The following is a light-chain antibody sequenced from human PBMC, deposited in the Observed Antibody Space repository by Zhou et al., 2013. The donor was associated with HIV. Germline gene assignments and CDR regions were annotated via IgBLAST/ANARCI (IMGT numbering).Light chain of an antibody. J-gene: IGKJ3*01. Sequence: EIVLTQSPGIMSLPPGDSASFSCRASQRISSYNLAWYQYKPDQAPRLLIYGTSNRATGIPDRFSGSGSGTDFTLTISRLEPEDFAVYFCQQYGTSPTTFGPGTKVDF. CDR3: QQYGTSPTT. V-gene: IGKV3-20*01. CDR2: GTS. CDR1: QRISSYN.